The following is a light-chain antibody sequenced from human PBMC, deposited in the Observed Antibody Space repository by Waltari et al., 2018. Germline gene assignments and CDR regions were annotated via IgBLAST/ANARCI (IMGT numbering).Light chain of an antibody. V-gene: IGKV1-39*01. CDR3: QQSYSSPYT. CDR1: QRINSY. CDR2: GAS. J-gene: IGKJ2*01. Sequence: DIQMTQSPSSLSASVGIMVTITCRASQRINSYLNWYQQKPGKAPKLLIYGASSLQSGVPSGFSGSGSGTEFTLTISSLQPEDSATYYCQQSYSSPYTFGQGTKLEIK.